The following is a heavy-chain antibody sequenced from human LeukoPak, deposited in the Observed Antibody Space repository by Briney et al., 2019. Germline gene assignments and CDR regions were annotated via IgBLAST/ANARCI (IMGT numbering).Heavy chain of an antibody. D-gene: IGHD3-9*01. CDR2: IWYDASGQ. V-gene: IGHV3-30*02. J-gene: IGHJ4*02. Sequence: GGSLRLSCAASGFSFSTYGMHWVRQAPGKGLEWVAMIWYDASGQHYADSVKGRFTISRDNSKNTLYLQMNSLRAEDTAVYYCARGSHFDWLLNNDYWGQGTLVTVSS. CDR3: ARGSHFDWLLNNDY. CDR1: GFSFSTYG.